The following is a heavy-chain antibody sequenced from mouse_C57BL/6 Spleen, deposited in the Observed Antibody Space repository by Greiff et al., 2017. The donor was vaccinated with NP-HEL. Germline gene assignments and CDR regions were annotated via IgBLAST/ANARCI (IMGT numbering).Heavy chain of an antibody. CDR2: IYPGDGDT. CDR3: ARGIDGSSYGYFDV. D-gene: IGHD1-1*01. V-gene: IGHV1-82*01. Sequence: QVQLQQSGPELVKPGASVKISCKASGYAFSSSWMNWVKQRPGKGLEWIGRIYPGDGDTNYNGKLKGKATLTADKSSSTAYMQLSSLTSEDSAVYFCARGIDGSSYGYFDVWGTGTTVTVSS. J-gene: IGHJ1*03. CDR1: GYAFSSSW.